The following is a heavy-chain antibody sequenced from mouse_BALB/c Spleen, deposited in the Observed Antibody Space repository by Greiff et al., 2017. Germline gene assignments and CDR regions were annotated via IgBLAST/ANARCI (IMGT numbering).Heavy chain of an antibody. CDR3: ARDGYRWYCDV. Sequence: EVPRVESGGGLVQPGGSLKLSCAASGFTFSSYGMSWVRQTPDKRLELVATINSNGGSTYYPDSVKGRFTISRDNAKNTLYLQMSSLKSEDTAMYYCARDGYRWYCDVWGAGTTVTVST. V-gene: IGHV5-6-3*01. CDR1: GFTFSSYG. CDR2: INSNGGST. J-gene: IGHJ1*01. D-gene: IGHD2-2*01.